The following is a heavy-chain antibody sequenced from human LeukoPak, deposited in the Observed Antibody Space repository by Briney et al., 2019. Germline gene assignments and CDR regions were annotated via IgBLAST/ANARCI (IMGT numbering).Heavy chain of an antibody. V-gene: IGHV3-15*01. J-gene: IGHJ4*02. Sequence: GGSLRLSCAASGFTFSGYYMSWIRQAPGKGLEWVGRIKSKTDGGTTDYAAPVKGRFTISRDDSKNTLYLQMNSLATEDTAVYYCTTPVRGAIVTGPYWGQGTLVTVSS. CDR3: TTPVRGAIVTGPY. D-gene: IGHD3-10*01. CDR1: GFTFSGYY. CDR2: IKSKTDGGTT.